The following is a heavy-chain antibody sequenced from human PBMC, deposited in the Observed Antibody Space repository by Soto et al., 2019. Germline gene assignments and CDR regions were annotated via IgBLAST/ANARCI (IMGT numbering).Heavy chain of an antibody. CDR3: ARDGGYCSSTSPGDCDAFDI. CDR2: IIPIFGTA. D-gene: IGHD2-2*01. Sequence: SVKVSCKASGGTFSSYAISWVRQAPGQGLEWMGGIIPIFGTANYAQKFQGRVTITADESTSTAYMELSSLRSEDTAVYYCARDGGYCSSTSPGDCDAFDIWGQGTMVTVSS. CDR1: GGTFSSYA. V-gene: IGHV1-69*13. J-gene: IGHJ3*02.